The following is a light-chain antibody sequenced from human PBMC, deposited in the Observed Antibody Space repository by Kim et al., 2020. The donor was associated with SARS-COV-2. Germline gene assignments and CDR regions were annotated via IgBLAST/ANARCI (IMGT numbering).Light chain of an antibody. CDR3: QQYGGSPPRLT. CDR1: QSVSSRY. CDR2: GAS. V-gene: IGKV3-20*01. J-gene: IGKJ2*01. Sequence: EVDLTQSPGTLSSSPGETATLSCRAGQSVSSRYLAWYRHKPGQAPRLLIYGASSRATGIPDRISGSESGTDCTLPISRVESEDLAVYYCQQYGGSPPRLTCGQGTKLEI.